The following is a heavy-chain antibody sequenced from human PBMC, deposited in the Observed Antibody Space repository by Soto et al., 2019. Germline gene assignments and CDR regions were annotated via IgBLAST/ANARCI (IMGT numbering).Heavy chain of an antibody. V-gene: IGHV3-74*01. CDR3: ARGYPSRGYDLTSGY. CDR2: INSDGSGT. CDR1: GFTFSSYW. J-gene: IGHJ4*02. D-gene: IGHD5-12*01. Sequence: GGSLRLSCAASGFTFSSYWMHWVRQAPGKGLVWVSRINSDGSGTSYADSVKGRFTISRDNAKNTLYLQMNSLRAEDTAVYYCARGYPSRGYDLTSGYWGQGTLVTVSS.